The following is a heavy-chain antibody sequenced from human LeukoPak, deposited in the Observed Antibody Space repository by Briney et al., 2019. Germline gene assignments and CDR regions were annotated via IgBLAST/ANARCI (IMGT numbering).Heavy chain of an antibody. Sequence: PGGSLRLSCAASGFTFSSYSMNWVRQAPGKGLEWVSAISGSGGSTYYADSVKGRFTISRDNSKNTLYLQMNSLRAEDTSVYYCAKGSGVIVLLYFDYWGQGTLVTVSS. V-gene: IGHV3-23*01. J-gene: IGHJ4*02. D-gene: IGHD3-16*02. CDR3: AKGSGVIVLLYFDY. CDR1: GFTFSSYS. CDR2: ISGSGGST.